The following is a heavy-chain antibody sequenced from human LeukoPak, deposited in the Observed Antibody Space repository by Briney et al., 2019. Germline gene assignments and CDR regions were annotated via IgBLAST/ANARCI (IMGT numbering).Heavy chain of an antibody. V-gene: IGHV1-46*01. Sequence: ASVTVSCTASGYTFTSYDINWVRQVTGQGLEWMGIINPSGGSTSYAQKFQGRVTMTRDTSTSIVYMELSSLRSEDTAVYYCARGRDSSDYWGQGTLVTVSS. CDR2: INPSGGST. CDR1: GYTFTSYD. CDR3: ARGRDSSDY. D-gene: IGHD3-22*01. J-gene: IGHJ4*02.